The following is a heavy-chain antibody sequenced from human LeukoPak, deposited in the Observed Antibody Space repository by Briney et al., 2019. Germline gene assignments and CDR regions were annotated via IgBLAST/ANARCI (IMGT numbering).Heavy chain of an antibody. CDR2: IYYSGST. CDR3: ARLKYYYDSSGYRAEYFQH. D-gene: IGHD3-22*01. CDR1: GGSISSYY. Sequence: KPSETLSLTCTVSGGSISSYYWSWIRQPPGKGLEWIGYIYYSGSTNYNPSLKSRVTISVDTSKNQLSLKLSSVTAADTAVYYCARLKYYYDSSGYRAEYFQHWGQGALVTAPS. V-gene: IGHV4-59*01. J-gene: IGHJ1*01.